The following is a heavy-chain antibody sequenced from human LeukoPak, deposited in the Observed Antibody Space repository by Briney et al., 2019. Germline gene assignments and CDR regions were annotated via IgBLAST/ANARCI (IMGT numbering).Heavy chain of an antibody. CDR2: INLNNGDI. V-gene: IGHV1-2*02. CDR3: ARADRLHGGPYLIGP. CDR1: GYSSTDYY. D-gene: IGHD2-21*01. J-gene: IGHJ5*02. Sequence: ASVKVSCKASGYSSTDYYMHWARQAPGQGLEWMGWINLNNGDIKSAQKFQGRVTMTRDTSITTVYIEVSWLTSDNTAIYYCARADRLHGGPYLIGPWGQGTLVTVSS.